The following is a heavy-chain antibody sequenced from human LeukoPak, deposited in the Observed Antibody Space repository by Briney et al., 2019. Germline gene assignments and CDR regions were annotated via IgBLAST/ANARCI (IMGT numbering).Heavy chain of an antibody. V-gene: IGHV1-69*01. CDR2: IIPIFGTA. CDR1: GGTFSSYA. J-gene: IGHJ4*02. Sequence: SVKVSCKASGGTFSSYAISWVRQAPGQGLEWMGGIIPIFGTANYAQKFQGRVTITADESTSTAYMELSSLRSEDTAVYYCASGGEGIGVAATCAYWGQGTSVTVSS. D-gene: IGHD6-19*01. CDR3: ASGGEGIGVAATCAY.